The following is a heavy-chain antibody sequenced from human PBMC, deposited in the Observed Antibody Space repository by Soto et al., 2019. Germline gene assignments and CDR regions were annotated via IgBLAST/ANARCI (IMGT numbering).Heavy chain of an antibody. CDR1: GASISRFY. D-gene: IGHD3-22*01. CDR2: IYNSEST. Sequence: PSETLSLTCSASGASISRFYWNWIRQPPGKGLEWIGHIYNSESTNYNPSLKSRVTISVDTSKNQFSLKLSSVTAADTAVYYCARRLYYDSSGFEGGGMDVWGQGTTVTVSS. V-gene: IGHV4-4*08. CDR3: ARRLYYDSSGFEGGGMDV. J-gene: IGHJ6*02.